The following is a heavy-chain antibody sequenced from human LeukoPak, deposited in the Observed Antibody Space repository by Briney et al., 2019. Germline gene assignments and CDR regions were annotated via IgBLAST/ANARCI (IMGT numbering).Heavy chain of an antibody. V-gene: IGHV4-34*01. CDR2: INHSGST. Sequence: SETLSLTCAVYGGSFSGYYWSWIRQPPGKGLEWIGEINHSGSTNYNPSLKSRVTISVDTSKNQFSLKLSSVTAADTAVDYCARRRDFGVVNLGRYFDYWGQGTLVTVSS. J-gene: IGHJ4*02. CDR1: GGSFSGYY. D-gene: IGHD3-3*01. CDR3: ARRRDFGVVNLGRYFDY.